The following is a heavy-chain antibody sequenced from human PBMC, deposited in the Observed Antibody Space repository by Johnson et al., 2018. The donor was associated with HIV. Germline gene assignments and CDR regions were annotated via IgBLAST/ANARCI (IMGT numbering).Heavy chain of an antibody. V-gene: IGHV3-11*04. J-gene: IGHJ3*01. CDR3: ARGGDGYNSRFREPFGAFDL. D-gene: IGHD5-24*01. CDR1: GFTFSDYY. CDR2: ISSSGSTI. Sequence: QVQLVESGGGVVQPGGSLRLSCAASGFTFSDYYMSWIRQAPGKGLEWVSYISSSGSTIYYADSVKGRFTIYRDIAKNSLYLQMNSLRAEDTAVYYCARGGDGYNSRFREPFGAFDLWGQGTMVTVSS.